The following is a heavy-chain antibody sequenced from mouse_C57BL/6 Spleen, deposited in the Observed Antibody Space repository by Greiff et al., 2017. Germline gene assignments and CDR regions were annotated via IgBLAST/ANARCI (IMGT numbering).Heavy chain of an antibody. CDR3: ARYGGFFDY. CDR1: GYAFSSSW. J-gene: IGHJ2*01. Sequence: QVQLKQSGPELVKPGASVKISCKASGYAFSSSWMNWVKQRPGKGLEWIGRIYPGDGGTNYNGKFKGKATLTADKSSSTAYMQLSSLTSEDSAVYFCARYGGFFDYWGQGTTLTVSS. V-gene: IGHV1-82*01. D-gene: IGHD1-1*02. CDR2: IYPGDGGT.